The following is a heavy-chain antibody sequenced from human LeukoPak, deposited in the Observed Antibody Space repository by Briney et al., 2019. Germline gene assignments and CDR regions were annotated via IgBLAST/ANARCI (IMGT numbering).Heavy chain of an antibody. CDR2: INPDIGVT. CDR1: GYTCTGQY. J-gene: IGHJ4*01. V-gene: IGHV1-2*02. CDR3: ARGALVNLLYYFDY. D-gene: IGHD2/OR15-2a*01. Sequence: ASVKVSCKTSGYTCTGQYIHWVRQAPGQGLEWLGWINPDIGVTNYAQKFLGRVTMTRDTSISTAYMELSWLRSDDTAIYYCARGALVNLLYYFDYWGHGTLVTVSS.